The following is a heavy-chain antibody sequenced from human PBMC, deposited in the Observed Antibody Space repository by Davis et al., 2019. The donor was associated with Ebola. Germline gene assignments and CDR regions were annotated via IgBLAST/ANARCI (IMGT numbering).Heavy chain of an antibody. D-gene: IGHD6-13*01. CDR1: GFTFSSYA. V-gene: IGHV3-53*01. CDR2: IYNAGNT. J-gene: IGHJ1*01. Sequence: GESLKISCAASGFTFSSYAMHWVRQAPGKGLEWVSVIYNAGNTYYADSVKGRFTISRDNSKNTMYLQMNSLRVDDTAIYYCTRGRGGSSWEVLWGQGTLVTVSS. CDR3: TRGRGGSSWEVL.